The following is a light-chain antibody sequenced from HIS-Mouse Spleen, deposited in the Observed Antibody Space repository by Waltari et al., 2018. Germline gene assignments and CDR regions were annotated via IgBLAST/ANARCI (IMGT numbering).Light chain of an antibody. CDR3: QTWGTGPWV. CDR2: LNTDGSH. Sequence: QLVLTQSPSASASLGASVKLTCTLTSGHSSYAIAWHQPQPEKGPRYLMKLNTDGSHSKGDGIPYRFSGSSSGAERYLTIASLQSEDEADYYCQTWGTGPWVFGGGTKLTVL. J-gene: IGLJ3*02. CDR1: SGHSSYA. V-gene: IGLV4-69*01.